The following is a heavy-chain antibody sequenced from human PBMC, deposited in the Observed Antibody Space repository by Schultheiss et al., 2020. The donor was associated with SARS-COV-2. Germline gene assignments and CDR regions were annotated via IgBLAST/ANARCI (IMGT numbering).Heavy chain of an antibody. J-gene: IGHJ4*02. CDR1: GGSISSYY. D-gene: IGHD1-26*01. CDR2: IYYSGST. V-gene: IGHV4-59*12. Sequence: SETLSLTCTVSGGSISSYYWSWIRQPPGKGLEWIGYIYYSGSTNYNPSLKSRVTISVDKSKNQFSLKLSSVTAADTAVYYCARGSYFGNNWGQGTLVTVSS. CDR3: ARGSYFGNN.